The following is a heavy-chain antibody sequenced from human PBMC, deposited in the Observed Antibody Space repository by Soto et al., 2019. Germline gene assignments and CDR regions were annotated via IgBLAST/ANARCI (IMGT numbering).Heavy chain of an antibody. CDR2: INSDGSST. V-gene: IGHV3-74*01. CDR1: GFTFRTYW. Sequence: PGGSLRLSCADSGFTFRTYWMHWVRQAPGKGLVWVSRINSDGSSTNYADSVKGRFTISRNNAKNTLYLQMNSLRAEDTAVYYCARGHNDILTGPDYWGQGTLVTVSS. J-gene: IGHJ4*02. D-gene: IGHD3-9*01. CDR3: ARGHNDILTGPDY.